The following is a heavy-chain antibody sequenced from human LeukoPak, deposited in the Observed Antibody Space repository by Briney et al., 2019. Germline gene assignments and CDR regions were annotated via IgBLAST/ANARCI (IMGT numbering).Heavy chain of an antibody. CDR3: AKMSGWDVQNYYFDY. CDR1: GFTFRDFA. D-gene: IGHD1-26*01. J-gene: IGHJ4*02. CDR2: ITNNFIT. Sequence: GGSLRLSCTASGFTFRDFAMNWVRQAPGKGLEWVSMITNNFITYYTDSVKGRFTISRDSSNNTLYLQMDSLRAEDTAVYYRAKMSGWDVQNYYFDYWGLGTLVTVSS. V-gene: IGHV3-23*01.